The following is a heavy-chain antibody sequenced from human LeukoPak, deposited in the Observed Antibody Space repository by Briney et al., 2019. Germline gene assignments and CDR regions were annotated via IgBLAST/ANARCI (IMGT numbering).Heavy chain of an antibody. CDR1: GGTFSSYA. CDR3: ARAPIPYYYGSGSPGYYYYYYGMDV. D-gene: IGHD3-10*01. Sequence: GASVKVSCKASGGTFSSYAISWVRQAPGQGLEWMGGIIPIFGTANYAQKFQGRVTITADESTSTAYMELGSLRSEDTAVYYCARAPIPYYYGSGSPGYYYYYYGMDVWGKGTTVTVSS. V-gene: IGHV1-69*13. CDR2: IIPIFGTA. J-gene: IGHJ6*04.